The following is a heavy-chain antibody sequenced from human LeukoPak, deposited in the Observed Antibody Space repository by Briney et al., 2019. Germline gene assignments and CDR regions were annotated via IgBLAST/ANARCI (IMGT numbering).Heavy chain of an antibody. CDR1: GGSISSGGYY. CDR2: IYHSGST. D-gene: IGHD3-10*01. Sequence: SETLSLTCTVSGGSISSGGYYWGWIRQPPGKGLEWIGYIYHSGSTYYNPSLKSRVTISVDRSKNQFSLKLSSVTAADTAVYYCARENLGITMVRGVTYDWGQGTLVTVSS. J-gene: IGHJ4*02. V-gene: IGHV4-30-2*01. CDR3: ARENLGITMVRGVTYD.